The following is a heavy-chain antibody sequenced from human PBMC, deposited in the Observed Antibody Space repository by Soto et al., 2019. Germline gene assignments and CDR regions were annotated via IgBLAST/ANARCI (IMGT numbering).Heavy chain of an antibody. CDR1: GFTFSSYG. CDR2: IWYDGSNK. V-gene: IGHV3-33*01. J-gene: IGHJ4*02. Sequence: QVQLVESGGGVVQPGRSLRLSCAASGFTFSSYGMHWVRQAPGKGLEWVAVIWYDGSNKYYADSVKGRFTISRDNSKNPLYLQMNSLRAEDTAVYYCASDYDSSGYPRYYFDYWGQGTLVTVSS. D-gene: IGHD3-22*01. CDR3: ASDYDSSGYPRYYFDY.